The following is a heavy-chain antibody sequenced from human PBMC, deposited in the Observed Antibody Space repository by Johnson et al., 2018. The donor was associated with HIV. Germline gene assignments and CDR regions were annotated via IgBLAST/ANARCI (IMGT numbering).Heavy chain of an antibody. Sequence: VQLVESGGGLVKPGGSLRLSCAASGFTFSNAWMSWVRQAPGKGLEWVSGISWNSDTIGYADSVKGRFAISRDNAKNSLYLQMNSLRAEDTALYYCVKGGPLFVDAFDIWGLGTMVTVSS. CDR3: VKGGPLFVDAFDI. CDR2: ISWNSDTI. D-gene: IGHD3-3*01. J-gene: IGHJ3*02. V-gene: IGHV3-9*01. CDR1: GFTFSNAW.